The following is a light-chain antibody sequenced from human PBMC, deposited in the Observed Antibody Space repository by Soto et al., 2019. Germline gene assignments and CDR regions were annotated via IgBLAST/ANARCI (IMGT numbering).Light chain of an antibody. J-gene: IGKJ2*01. V-gene: IGKV3-11*01. CDR2: DAS. CDR1: QGISSA. CDR3: QQRSNWPPYT. Sequence: LTQSPSSLSASVGDRVTITCRASQGISSALAWYQQKPGQAPRLLIYDASNRATGIPARFSGSGSGTDFTLTISSLEPEDFAVYYCQQRSNWPPYTFGQGTKLEIK.